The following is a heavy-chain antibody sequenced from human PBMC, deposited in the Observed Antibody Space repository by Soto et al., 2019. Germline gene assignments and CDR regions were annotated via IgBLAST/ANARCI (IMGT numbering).Heavy chain of an antibody. CDR2: IYPGDSDT. CDR1: GYTFTTYW. Sequence: PGESLKISCKGYGYTFTTYWIGWVRQMPGKGLEWMGIIYPGDSDTRYSPSFQGQVTISADKSINTAYLQWSSLKASDTAMYYCARRSGDRSRSYGLDVWGKGTTVTVSS. CDR3: ARRSGDRSRSYGLDV. D-gene: IGHD3-10*01. V-gene: IGHV5-51*01. J-gene: IGHJ6*04.